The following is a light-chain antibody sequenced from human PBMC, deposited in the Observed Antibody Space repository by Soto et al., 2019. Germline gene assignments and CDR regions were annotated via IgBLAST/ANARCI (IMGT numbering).Light chain of an antibody. Sequence: DIHVTQSPSSLSASFLYIVIITCRASQSIRKYLNWYQHKPGKVPTLLIYAASSLQSGVPARFSGSGSGTEFTLTISSLQPDDFATYYCQQYNTYSTFGQGTRLEI. CDR2: AAS. CDR3: QQYNTYST. J-gene: IGKJ5*01. V-gene: IGKV1-5*01. CDR1: QSIRKY.